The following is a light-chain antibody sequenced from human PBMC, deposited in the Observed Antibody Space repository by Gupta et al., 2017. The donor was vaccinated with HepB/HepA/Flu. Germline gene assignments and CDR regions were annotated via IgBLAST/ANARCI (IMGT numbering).Light chain of an antibody. CDR2: YND. Sequence: HSVLTQSTSLSGPPGQRVTISCSGSSSNVGSNNVTWYQQLPGTSPKLLIYYNDKRPSGVPDRISGSKSGTSASLAISGLQAEDEADYYCAAWDTSLNAVVFGGGTKLTVL. CDR3: AAWDTSLNAVV. CDR1: SSNVGSNN. V-gene: IGLV1-44*01. J-gene: IGLJ2*01.